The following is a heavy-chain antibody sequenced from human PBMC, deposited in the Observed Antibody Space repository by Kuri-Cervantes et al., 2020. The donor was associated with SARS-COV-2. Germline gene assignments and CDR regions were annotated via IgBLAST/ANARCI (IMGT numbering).Heavy chain of an antibody. CDR3: ARDGSSWGEFDP. D-gene: IGHD6-13*01. CDR2: IIPIFGTA. CDR1: VYTFTSYA. V-gene: IGHV1-69*13. Sequence: SVKVSCKASVYTFTSYAISWVRQAPGQGLEWMGRIIPIFGTANYAQKFQGRVMITADESTSTAYMELSSLRSEDTAVYYCARDGSSWGEFDPWGQGTLVTVSS. J-gene: IGHJ5*02.